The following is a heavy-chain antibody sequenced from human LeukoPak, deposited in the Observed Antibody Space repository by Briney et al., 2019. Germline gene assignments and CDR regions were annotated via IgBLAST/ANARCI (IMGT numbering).Heavy chain of an antibody. V-gene: IGHV1-69*04. CDR3: AISGSRKIYYYYYGMDA. CDR1: GGTFSSYA. Sequence: ASVKVSCKASGGTFSSYAISWVRQAPGQGLEWMGRIIPILGIANYAQKFQGRVTITADKSTSTAYMELSSLRSEDTAVYYCAISGSRKIYYYYYGMDAWGQGTTVTVSS. D-gene: IGHD1-26*01. J-gene: IGHJ6*02. CDR2: IIPILGIA.